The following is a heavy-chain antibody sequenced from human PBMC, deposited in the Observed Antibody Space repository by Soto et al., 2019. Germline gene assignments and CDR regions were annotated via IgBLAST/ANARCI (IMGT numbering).Heavy chain of an antibody. D-gene: IGHD1-7*01. Sequence: SETLSLTCTVSGGSISSYYWSWIRQPPGKGLEWIGYIYYSGSTNYNPSLKSRVTISVDTSKNQFSLKLSSVTAADTAVYYCARPSSNWNYDAFDIWDQGTMVTVSS. J-gene: IGHJ3*02. CDR3: ARPSSNWNYDAFDI. CDR1: GGSISSYY. V-gene: IGHV4-59*01. CDR2: IYYSGST.